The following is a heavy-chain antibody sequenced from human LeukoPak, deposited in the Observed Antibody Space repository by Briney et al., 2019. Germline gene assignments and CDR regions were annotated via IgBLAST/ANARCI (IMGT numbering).Heavy chain of an antibody. CDR3: AREGLRYFDYY. J-gene: IGHJ4*02. D-gene: IGHD3-9*01. Sequence: GGSLRLSCAASGFTFSSYWMSWVRQAPGKGLEWVANIKQDGTEKYYVDSVKGRFTISRDNAKNSLYLQMNSLRAEDTAVYYCAREGLRYFDYYWGQGTLVTVSS. CDR1: GFTFSSYW. V-gene: IGHV3-7*01. CDR2: IKQDGTEK.